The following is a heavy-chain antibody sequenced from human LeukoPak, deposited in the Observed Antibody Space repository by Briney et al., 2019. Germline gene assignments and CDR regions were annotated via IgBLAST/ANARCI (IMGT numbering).Heavy chain of an antibody. CDR3: ARLRSLLTGLPPL. D-gene: IGHD3-9*01. Sequence: SETLSLTCTVSGGSISSSSYYWGWIRQPPGKGLEWIGSIYYSGSTYYNPSLKSRVTISVDTSKNQFSLKLSSVTAADTAVYYCARLRSLLTGLPPLWGQGTLVTVSS. J-gene: IGHJ4*02. CDR2: IYYSGST. V-gene: IGHV4-39*07. CDR1: GGSISSSSYY.